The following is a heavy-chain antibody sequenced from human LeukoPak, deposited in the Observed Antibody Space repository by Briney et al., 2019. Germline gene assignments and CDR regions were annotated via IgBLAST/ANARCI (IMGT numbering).Heavy chain of an antibody. CDR1: GFTFSSYS. D-gene: IGHD3-3*01. CDR3: ARDISEWLLID. Sequence: GGSLRLSCAASGFTFSSYSMNWVRQAPGKGLEWVSYISGSSSTIYYADSVKGRFTISRDNAKNSLYLQMNSLRAEDTAVYYCARDISEWLLIDWGQGTLVTVSS. CDR2: ISGSSSTI. V-gene: IGHV3-48*01. J-gene: IGHJ4*02.